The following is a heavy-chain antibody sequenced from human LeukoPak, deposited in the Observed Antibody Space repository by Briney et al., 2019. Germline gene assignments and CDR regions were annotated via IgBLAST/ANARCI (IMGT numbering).Heavy chain of an antibody. CDR1: GFTFSDYY. CDR3: ARAMGSGWYYFDY. V-gene: IGHV3-11*05. D-gene: IGHD6-19*01. Sequence: GGSLRLSCAASGFTFSDYYMSWIRQAPGQGLEWVSYISSSSSYKNYADYVKGRFTIFKDNAKNSLYLQMNSLRAEDTAVYYCARAMGSGWYYFDYCGQGTLVTVSS. CDR2: ISSSSSYK. J-gene: IGHJ4*02.